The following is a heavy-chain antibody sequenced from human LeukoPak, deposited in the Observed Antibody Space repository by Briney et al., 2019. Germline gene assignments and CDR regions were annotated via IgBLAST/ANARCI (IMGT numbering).Heavy chain of an antibody. Sequence: GGSLRLSCAVSGFTFSDSWMHWVRQAPGKGPEWLSRTSKDGSDTFYADSAKGRLTASRDNAQNTVYLELTNLRPDDTALYYCARGGYSGSYYRFSWGRGTLVTVAS. CDR3: ARGGYSGSYYRFS. CDR2: TSKDGSDT. CDR1: GFTFSDSW. V-gene: IGHV3-74*01. D-gene: IGHD6-25*01. J-gene: IGHJ4*02.